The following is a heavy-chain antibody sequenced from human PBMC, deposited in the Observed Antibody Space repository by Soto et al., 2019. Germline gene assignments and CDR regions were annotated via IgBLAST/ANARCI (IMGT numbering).Heavy chain of an antibody. CDR2: ISSSSSTI. D-gene: IGHD3-10*01. J-gene: IGHJ6*02. Sequence: RGSLRLSYEASGFKVSSYSMNWVRQAPGKGLEWVSYISSSSSTIYYADSVKGRFTISRDNAKNSLYLQMNSLRDEDTAVYYCAREMYYYGSGSYHSYYYYGMDVWGQGTTVTVSS. CDR1: GFKVSSYS. V-gene: IGHV3-48*02. CDR3: AREMYYYGSGSYHSYYYYGMDV.